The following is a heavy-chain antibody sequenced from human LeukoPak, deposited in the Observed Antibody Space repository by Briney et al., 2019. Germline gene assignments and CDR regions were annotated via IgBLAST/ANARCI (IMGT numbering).Heavy chain of an antibody. V-gene: IGHV3-11*01. D-gene: IGHD2-15*01. J-gene: IGHJ4*02. CDR3: ARAPPYCSGGSCYRIVDY. CDR1: GFTFSDYY. CDR2: ISSSGSTT. Sequence: GGSLRLSCAASGFTFSDYYMSWIRQAPGKGLEWVSYISSSGSTTYYADSVKGRFTISRDNAKNSLYLQMNSLRAEDTAVYYCARAPPYCSGGSCYRIVDYWGQGTLVSVSS.